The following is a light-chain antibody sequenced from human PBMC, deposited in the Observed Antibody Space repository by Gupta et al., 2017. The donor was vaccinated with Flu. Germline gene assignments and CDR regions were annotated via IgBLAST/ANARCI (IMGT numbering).Light chain of an antibody. CDR1: QSVPSYF. J-gene: IGKJ1*01. CDR2: AGS. V-gene: IGKV3-20*01. CDR3: QQYGTSLV. Sequence: ENVWTQSPATLSLYPGERATLSCRASQSVPSYFLGWYQQKPGQAPRLLVYAGSTRATGIPDRFSGSGSGKDFTLTISRLEPEDFAVYYCQQYGTSLVFGQGTKVEIK.